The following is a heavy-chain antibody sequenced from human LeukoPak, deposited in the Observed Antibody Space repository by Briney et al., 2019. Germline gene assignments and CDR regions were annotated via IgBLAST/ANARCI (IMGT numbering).Heavy chain of an antibody. CDR1: GGSISSGGYY. V-gene: IGHV4-31*03. CDR3: ARGRRITMVRGSEKIYWFDP. Sequence: SQTLSLTCIVSGGSISSGGYYWSWIRQHPGKGLEWIGYIYYSGSTYYNPSLKSRVTISVDTSKNQFSLKLSSVTAADTAVYYCARGRRITMVRGSEKIYWFDPWGQGTLVTVSS. D-gene: IGHD3-10*01. CDR2: IYYSGST. J-gene: IGHJ5*02.